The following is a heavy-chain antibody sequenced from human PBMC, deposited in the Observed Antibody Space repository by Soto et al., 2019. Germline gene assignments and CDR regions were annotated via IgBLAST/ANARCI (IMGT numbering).Heavy chain of an antibody. V-gene: IGHV4-59*01. CDR1: GGSISSYY. Sequence: SLTCTVSGGSISSYYWSWIRQPPGKGLEWIGYIYYSGSTNYNPSLKSRVTISVDTSKNQFSLKLSSVTAADTAVYYCARVARLGELLPDYWGQGTLVTVSS. CDR3: ARVARLGELLPDY. J-gene: IGHJ4*02. CDR2: IYYSGST. D-gene: IGHD3-16*01.